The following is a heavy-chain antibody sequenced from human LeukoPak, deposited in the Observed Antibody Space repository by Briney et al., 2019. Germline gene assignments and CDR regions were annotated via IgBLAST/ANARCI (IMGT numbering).Heavy chain of an antibody. CDR1: GFTFSGSA. D-gene: IGHD6-19*01. Sequence: PGGSLTLSCAASGFTFSGSAMHWVRRASGKGVEWVGRIRSKANSYATAYAASVKGSFTISRDDSKNTAYLQMNSLKTEDTAVYYCTRRRAAVAGPGGYYYYMDVWGKGTTVTVSS. CDR2: IRSKANSYAT. J-gene: IGHJ6*03. CDR3: TRRRAAVAGPGGYYYYMDV. V-gene: IGHV3-73*01.